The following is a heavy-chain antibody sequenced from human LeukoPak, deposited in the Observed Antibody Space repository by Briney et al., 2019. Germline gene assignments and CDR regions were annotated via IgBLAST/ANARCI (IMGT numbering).Heavy chain of an antibody. J-gene: IGHJ6*03. CDR2: INHSGST. CDR1: GGSFSGYY. Sequence: PSETLSLTCAVYGGSFSGYYWSWIRQPPGKGLEWIGEINHSGSTNYNPFLKSRVTISVDTSKNQFSLKLSSVTAADTAVYYCARGSVDIVVVPTAHYYYYMDVWGKGTTVTVSS. CDR3: ARGSVDIVVVPTAHYYYYMDV. V-gene: IGHV4-34*01. D-gene: IGHD2-2*01.